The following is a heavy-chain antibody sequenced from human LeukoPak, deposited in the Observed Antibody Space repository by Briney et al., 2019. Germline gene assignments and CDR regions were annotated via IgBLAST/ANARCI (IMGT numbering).Heavy chain of an antibody. CDR2: ISGSGGST. V-gene: IGHV3-23*01. CDR1: EITINNYA. J-gene: IGHJ4*02. Sequence: GGSLRLSCEASEITINNYAMSWVRQAPGKGLEWVSAISGSGGSTYYADSVKGRFTISRDNSKNTLYLQMNSLRAEDTAVYYCAKDHRGRYILTGYSADYWGQGTLVTVSS. D-gene: IGHD3-9*01. CDR3: AKDHRGRYILTGYSADY.